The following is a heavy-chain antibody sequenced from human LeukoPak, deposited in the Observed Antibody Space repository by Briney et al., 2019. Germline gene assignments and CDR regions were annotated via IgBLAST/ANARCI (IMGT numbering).Heavy chain of an antibody. D-gene: IGHD3-16*01. CDR1: GASISSSSYY. CDR3: ARETSQKGAHYMDV. Sequence: SETLSLTCTVSGASISSSSYYWGWIRQPPGKGLEWIGTIYYSGTYYNPSLKSRVTISVDTSKNQFSLKLSSVTAADTAVYYCARETSQKGAHYMDVWGKGTTVTISS. V-gene: IGHV4-39*07. J-gene: IGHJ6*03. CDR2: IYYSGT.